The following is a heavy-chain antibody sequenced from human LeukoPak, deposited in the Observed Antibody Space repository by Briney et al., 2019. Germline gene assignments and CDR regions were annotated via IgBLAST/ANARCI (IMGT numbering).Heavy chain of an antibody. Sequence: RGSLRLSCAASGFTFSDYPMSWVRQAPGKGLEWVSAISRLAGSTAYADSVNGRFTISRDNSQNTLFLQMNSLRVDDTAMYYCAKDVRDYYGTGTLNFDSWGQGTLVSVSS. D-gene: IGHD3-10*01. CDR1: GFTFSDYP. V-gene: IGHV3-23*01. CDR2: ISRLAGST. CDR3: AKDVRDYYGTGTLNFDS. J-gene: IGHJ4*02.